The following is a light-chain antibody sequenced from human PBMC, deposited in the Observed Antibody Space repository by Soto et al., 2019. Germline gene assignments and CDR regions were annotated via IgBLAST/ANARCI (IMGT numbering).Light chain of an antibody. Sequence: DIVMTQSPLSLPVTPGEAASISCRSSQSLLHSNGYNYLDWYLQKPGQSPQLLIYLGSNRAAGVPDRFSGSGSGKDFTLKISRVEAEDVGVYYCMQALQTPLTFGGGTKVEIK. CDR1: QSLLHSNGYNY. CDR3: MQALQTPLT. V-gene: IGKV2-28*01. J-gene: IGKJ4*01. CDR2: LGS.